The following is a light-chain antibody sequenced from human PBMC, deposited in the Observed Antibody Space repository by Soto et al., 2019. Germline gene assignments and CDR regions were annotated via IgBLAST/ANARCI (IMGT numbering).Light chain of an antibody. CDR1: QGINNY. CDR2: SAS. CDR3: QKYTSALFT. Sequence: DIQLTQSPSSLSASVGDRVTITCRASQGINNYLAWYQQKPGKGPKLLIYSASTLQSGVPSRFSGSRSGTDFTLTISSLQPEDVATYYCQKYTSALFTFGLGTKVDIK. V-gene: IGKV1-27*01. J-gene: IGKJ3*01.